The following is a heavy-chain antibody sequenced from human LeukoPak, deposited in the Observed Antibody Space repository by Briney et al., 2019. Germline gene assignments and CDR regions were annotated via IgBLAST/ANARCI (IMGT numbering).Heavy chain of an antibody. V-gene: IGHV4-61*02. D-gene: IGHD3-10*01. Sequence: SQTLSLTCTVSGGSISSGSYYWSWIRQPAGKGLEWIGRIYTSGSTNYNPSLKSRVTMSVDTSKNQFSLKLSSVTAADTAVYYCARDLRGSGKAYFDYWGQGTLVTVSS. CDR2: IYTSGST. CDR1: GGSISSGSYY. CDR3: ARDLRGSGKAYFDY. J-gene: IGHJ4*02.